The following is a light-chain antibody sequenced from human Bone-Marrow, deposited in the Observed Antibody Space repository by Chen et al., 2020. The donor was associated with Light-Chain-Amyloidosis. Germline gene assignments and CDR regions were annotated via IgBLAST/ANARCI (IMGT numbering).Light chain of an antibody. V-gene: IGKV3-11*01. J-gene: IGKJ4*01. CDR3: QQRSNWPLT. CDR1: QSVSSY. Sequence: EIVLTQPPATLSLFPGESATLSCRSSQSVSSYLAWYQKKPGKAPRLLIYDASNRATGIPARFIGSGSGTDFTLTLSSLEPEDFAVYYCQQRSNWPLTFGGGTKVEIQ. CDR2: DAS.